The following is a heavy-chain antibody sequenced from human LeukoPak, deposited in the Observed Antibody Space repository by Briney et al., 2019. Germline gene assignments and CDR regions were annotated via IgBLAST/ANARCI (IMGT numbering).Heavy chain of an antibody. Sequence: GGSLRLSCAASGFTFSSSWMSWVRQASGKGLEWVGNIKQDGSDKYYVASVKGRFTISRDNAKNSLYLQMSSLRAEDAAVYYCARVRYTSGWYPDYFDYWGQGTLVTVSS. V-gene: IGHV3-7*01. D-gene: IGHD6-19*01. J-gene: IGHJ4*02. CDR1: GFTFSSSW. CDR2: IKQDGSDK. CDR3: ARVRYTSGWYPDYFDY.